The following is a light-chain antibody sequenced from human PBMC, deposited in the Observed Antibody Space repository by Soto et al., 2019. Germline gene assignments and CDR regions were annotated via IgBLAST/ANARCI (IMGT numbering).Light chain of an antibody. V-gene: IGLV2-14*01. J-gene: IGLJ2*01. CDR1: SSDVGGYNY. CDR3: SSYTSSSTPVV. Sequence: QSALTQPASVSGSPGQSITISCTGTSSDVGGYNYVSWYQQYPGKAPKLMIYDVSKRPSGVSNRLSGSKSGNTASLTISGLQAEDEADYYCSSYTSSSTPVVFGGGTKVTVL. CDR2: DVS.